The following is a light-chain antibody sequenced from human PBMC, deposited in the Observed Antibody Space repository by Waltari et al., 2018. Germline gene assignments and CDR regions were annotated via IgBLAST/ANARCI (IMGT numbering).Light chain of an antibody. CDR3: QAWDSTTVV. Sequence: SYELTQPPSVSVSPGQTASITCSGDKLGHKYACWYQQKPGQSPVLIIYQDTKRPSGIPERFSGSNSGNTATLSISGTQATDEADYYCQAWDSTTVVFGGGTKLTV. CDR2: QDT. J-gene: IGLJ2*01. V-gene: IGLV3-1*01. CDR1: KLGHKY.